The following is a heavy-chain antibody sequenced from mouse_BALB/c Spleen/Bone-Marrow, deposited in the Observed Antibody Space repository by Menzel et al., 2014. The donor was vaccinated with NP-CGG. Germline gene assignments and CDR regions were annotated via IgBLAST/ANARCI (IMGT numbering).Heavy chain of an antibody. CDR2: TSSGGGST. Sequence: EVQLVESGGGLVKPGGSLKLSCAASGFAFSSYDMSWVRQTPEKRLEWVAYTSSGGGSTYYPDTVKGRFTISRDNAKNTLYLQMSSLKSEDTAMYYCARHEDGYYDAMDYWGQGTSVTVSS. D-gene: IGHD2-3*01. J-gene: IGHJ4*01. CDR1: GFAFSSYD. CDR3: ARHEDGYYDAMDY. V-gene: IGHV5-12-1*01.